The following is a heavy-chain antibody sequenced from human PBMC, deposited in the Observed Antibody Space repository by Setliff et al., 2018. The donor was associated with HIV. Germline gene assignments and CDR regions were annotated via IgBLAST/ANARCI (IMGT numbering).Heavy chain of an antibody. V-gene: IGHV4-4*07. D-gene: IGHD3-10*01. Sequence: SETLSLTCTVSGGSISRYYWSWIRQPAGKGLEWIGRIYPSGNINYNPSLKSRLTMSIDTSKNQFSLKLGSVTATDTAVYYCARDAGPHYGSGPPLEYWGQG. CDR3: ARDAGPHYGSGPPLEY. J-gene: IGHJ4*02. CDR1: GGSISRYY. CDR2: IYPSGNI.